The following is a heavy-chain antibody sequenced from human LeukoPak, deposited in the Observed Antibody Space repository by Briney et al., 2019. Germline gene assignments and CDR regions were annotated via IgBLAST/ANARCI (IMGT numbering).Heavy chain of an antibody. V-gene: IGHV4-34*01. CDR1: GXSFSGYY. J-gene: IGHJ4*02. Sequence: PSETLSLTCAAYGXSFSGYYWSWIRQPPGKGLEWIGEINHSGSTNYNPSLKSRVTISIDTSKNQFSLKLSSVTAADTALYYCARGPGTWYYYWGQGTLVTVSS. CDR3: ARGPGTWYYY. CDR2: INHSGST. D-gene: IGHD6-13*01.